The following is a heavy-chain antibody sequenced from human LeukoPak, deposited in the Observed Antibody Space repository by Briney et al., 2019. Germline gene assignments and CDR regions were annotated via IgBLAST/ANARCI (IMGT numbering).Heavy chain of an antibody. CDR2: IKQDGSEK. J-gene: IGHJ5*02. CDR3: AREVHEYQLLNNWFDP. V-gene: IGHV3-7*01. CDR1: AFTFSDYS. D-gene: IGHD2-2*01. Sequence: PGGSLRLSCAASAFTFSDYSMNWVRQAPGKGLEWVANIKQDGSEKYYVDSVKGRFTISRDNAKNSLYLQMNSLRAEDTAVYYCAREVHEYQLLNNWFDPWGQGTLVTVSS.